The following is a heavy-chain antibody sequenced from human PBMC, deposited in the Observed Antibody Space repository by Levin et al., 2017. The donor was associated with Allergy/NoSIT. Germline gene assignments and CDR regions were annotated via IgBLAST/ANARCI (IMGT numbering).Heavy chain of an antibody. D-gene: IGHD2-8*01. CDR2: ISSGGSYI. J-gene: IGHJ5*02. CDR1: GFTFSSYR. Sequence: PSETLSLTCAASGFTFSSYRMNWARQAPGKGLEWVATISSGGSYIYYADSVKGRFTISRDNAKNSLFLEMNNLRAEDTAVYYCARVNGYCSTSTCYNNWSDPWGQGTLVTVSS. CDR3: ARVNGYCSTSTCYNNWSDP. V-gene: IGHV3-21*01.